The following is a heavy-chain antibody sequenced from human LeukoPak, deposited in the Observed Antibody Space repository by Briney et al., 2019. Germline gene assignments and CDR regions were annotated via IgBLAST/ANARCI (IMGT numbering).Heavy chain of an antibody. CDR1: GDSVSSNSDV. Sequence: SQTLSLTCAISGDSVSSNSDVWNWIRQSPSRGLEWLGRTYYRSKWYNDYAVSVKSRIIINPDTSKNQFSLQLNSVTPEDTAVYYCARGYCSGNSRNFDYWGQGTLVTVSS. CDR2: TYYRSKWYN. CDR3: ARGYCSGNSRNFDY. J-gene: IGHJ4*02. D-gene: IGHD2-15*01. V-gene: IGHV6-1*01.